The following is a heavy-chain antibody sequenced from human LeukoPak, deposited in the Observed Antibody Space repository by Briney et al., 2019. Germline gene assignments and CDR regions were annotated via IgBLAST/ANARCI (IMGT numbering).Heavy chain of an antibody. V-gene: IGHV3-15*01. CDR1: GFTFSNGW. J-gene: IGHJ4*02. CDR2: IKSKTDGGTT. D-gene: IGHD2-2*01. CDR3: TTGVWGYCSSTSCYLVDY. Sequence: GGSLRLSCAASGFTFSNGWMSWVRQAPGKGLEWVGRIKSKTDGGTTDYAVHVKGRFTISRDNSKNTLDLQMNSLKTEDTAVYYCTTGVWGYCSSTSCYLVDYWGQGTLVTVSS.